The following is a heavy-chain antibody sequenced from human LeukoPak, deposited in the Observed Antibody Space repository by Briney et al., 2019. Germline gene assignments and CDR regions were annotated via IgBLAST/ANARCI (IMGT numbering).Heavy chain of an antibody. CDR2: IYSSGSS. J-gene: IGHJ4*02. CDR3: ARERYNTGWYSDY. CDR1: GGXISGYY. D-gene: IGHD6-19*01. V-gene: IGHV4-4*07. Sequence: SETLSLTCTVSGGXISGYYWSWIRQPAGKGLEWVGRIYSSGSSNYNPSLKSRVTMSVDTSKKQFSLKLSSVTAADTAVYFCARERYNTGWYSDYWGQGTLVTVSS.